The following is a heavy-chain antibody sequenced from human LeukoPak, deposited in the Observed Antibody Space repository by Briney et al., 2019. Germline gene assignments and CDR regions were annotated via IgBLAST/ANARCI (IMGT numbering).Heavy chain of an antibody. Sequence: GGSLRLSCAASGFTFSNYEMIWLRQAPGKGLEWISYISSSGSTIYYADSVKGRFTISRDNAENSLHLHMSSLRAEDTAVYYCAKDRIMVVDPYNWFDPWGQGTLVTVSS. D-gene: IGHD2-15*01. CDR3: AKDRIMVVDPYNWFDP. V-gene: IGHV3-48*03. CDR2: ISSSGSTI. CDR1: GFTFSNYE. J-gene: IGHJ5*02.